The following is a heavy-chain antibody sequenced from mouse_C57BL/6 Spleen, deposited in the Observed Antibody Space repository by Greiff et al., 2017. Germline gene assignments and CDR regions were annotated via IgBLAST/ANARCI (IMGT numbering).Heavy chain of an antibody. D-gene: IGHD2-4*01. J-gene: IGHJ2*01. V-gene: IGHV1-62-2*01. CDR2: FYPGSGSI. CDR1: GYTFTEYT. Sequence: VQRVESGAELVKPGASVKLSCKASGYTFTEYTIHWVKQRSGQGLEWIGWFYPGSGSIKYNEKFKDKATLTVNKSCSTVYMELSRLTSEVSAVYFCARHEEGTYYDYGFDYWGQGTTLTVSS. CDR3: ARHEEGTYYDYGFDY.